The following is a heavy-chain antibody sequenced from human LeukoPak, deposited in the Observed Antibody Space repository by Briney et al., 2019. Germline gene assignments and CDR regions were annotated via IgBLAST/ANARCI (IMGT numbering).Heavy chain of an antibody. CDR3: ARNAGGVGLDS. Sequence: SETLSLTCTVSGGSISSGGYYWSWIRQHPETGLEWIGYIYYSGNTYYNPSLKSRVSMSLDTSKNQFSLKLSSVTAADTAVYYCARNAGGVGLDSWGQGTLVTVSS. CDR2: IYYSGNT. J-gene: IGHJ4*02. CDR1: GGSISSGGYY. V-gene: IGHV4-31*03. D-gene: IGHD1-26*01.